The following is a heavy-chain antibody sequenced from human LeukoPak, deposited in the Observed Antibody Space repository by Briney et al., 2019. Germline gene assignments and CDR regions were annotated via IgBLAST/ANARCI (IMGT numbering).Heavy chain of an antibody. CDR3: PGIDAA. CDR2: INLGGSNK. CDR1: GFRFSRYW. J-gene: IGHJ4*02. D-gene: IGHD3-9*01. Sequence: GGSLRLSCVASGFRFSRYWMHWVRQAPGKGLEWVATINLGGSNKYYVDSVMGRFTISRDDARNSLHLQMNSLRVEDTAAYYCPGIDAAGGQGTLVTVSS. V-gene: IGHV3-7*03.